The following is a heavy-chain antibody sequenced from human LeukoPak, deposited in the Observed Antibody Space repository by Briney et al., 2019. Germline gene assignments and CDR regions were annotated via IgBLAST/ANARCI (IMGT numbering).Heavy chain of an antibody. Sequence: GGALELSCGTSGFPFRSYGMNRGRQAPGKGLEWVSSLSSSSSYIYYADSVKGRFTISRDNAKNSLYLQMNSLRAEDTAVYYCARVTPRVGAAAGSFDYWGQGTLVTVSS. CDR3: ARVTPRVGAAAGSFDY. D-gene: IGHD6-13*01. V-gene: IGHV3-21*01. CDR2: LSSSSSYI. J-gene: IGHJ4*02. CDR1: GFPFRSYG.